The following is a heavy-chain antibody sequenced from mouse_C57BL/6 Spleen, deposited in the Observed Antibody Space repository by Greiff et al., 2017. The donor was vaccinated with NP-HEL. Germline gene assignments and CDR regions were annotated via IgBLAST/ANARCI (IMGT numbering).Heavy chain of an antibody. V-gene: IGHV1-26*01. CDR2: INPNNGGT. Sequence: EVQLQQSGPELVKPGASVKISCKASGYTFTDYYMNWVKQSHGKSLEWIGDINPNNGGTSYNQKFKGKATLTVDKSSRTAYMELRSLTSEDSAVYYCARSPSSLMDYWGQGTSGTGSS. CDR1: GYTFTDYY. D-gene: IGHD6-1*01. CDR3: ARSPSSLMDY. J-gene: IGHJ4*01.